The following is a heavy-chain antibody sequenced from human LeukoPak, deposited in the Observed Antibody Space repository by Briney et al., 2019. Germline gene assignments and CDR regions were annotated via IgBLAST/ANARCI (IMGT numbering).Heavy chain of an antibody. CDR1: GGTFSSYA. CDR2: ISAYNGNT. CDR3: ARDRWLRSPFDY. D-gene: IGHD5-12*01. Sequence: ASVKVSCKASGGTFSSYAISWVRQAPGQGLEWMGWISAYNGNTNYAQKLQGRVTMTTDTSTSTAYMELRSLRSDDTAVYYCARDRWLRSPFDYWGLGTLVTVSS. J-gene: IGHJ4*02. V-gene: IGHV1-18*01.